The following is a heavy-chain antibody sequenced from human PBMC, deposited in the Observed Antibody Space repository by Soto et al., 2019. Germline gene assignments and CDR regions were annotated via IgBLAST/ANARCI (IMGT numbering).Heavy chain of an antibody. J-gene: IGHJ2*01. Sequence: QVQLQESGPGLVRPSQTLSLTCTVSGGSISSGGYYWNWIRQHPGKGLEWIGYIYYSGNTYYNPSHKSRVTIAVDTSKNQCSLKLSSVTAADTAVYYCALNGVTTGWYFDLWGRGTLVTVSS. CDR2: IYYSGNT. V-gene: IGHV4-31*03. CDR1: GGSISSGGYY. CDR3: ALNGVTTGWYFDL. D-gene: IGHD4-17*01.